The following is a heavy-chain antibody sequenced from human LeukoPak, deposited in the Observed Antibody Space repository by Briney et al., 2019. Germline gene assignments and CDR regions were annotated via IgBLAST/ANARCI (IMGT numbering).Heavy chain of an antibody. CDR3: ARHPYSGGNYPFGS. Sequence: SQTLSLTCAISGDSVSSNSAAWNWIRQSPSRGLEWLGRTYYRSKWYNDYAVSVKSRITINPDTSKNQFSLQLNSVTAADTAIYYCARHPYSGGNYPFGSWGQGILVTVSS. CDR2: TYYRSKWYN. V-gene: IGHV6-1*01. J-gene: IGHJ4*02. CDR1: GDSVSSNSAA. D-gene: IGHD1-26*01.